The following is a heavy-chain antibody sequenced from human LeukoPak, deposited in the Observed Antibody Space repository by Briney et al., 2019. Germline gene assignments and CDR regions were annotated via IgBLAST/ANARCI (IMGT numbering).Heavy chain of an antibody. J-gene: IGHJ4*02. CDR1: GFTFSSYW. Sequence: GGSLRLSCEASGFTFSSYWMHWVRQAPGKGLVWVSRINSDGSSTSYADSVKGRFTISRDNAKNTLYLQMNSLRAEDTAVYYCASGYSSDYGGNTYWGQGTLVTVSS. V-gene: IGHV3-74*01. CDR3: ASGYSSDYGGNTY. CDR2: INSDGSST. D-gene: IGHD4-23*01.